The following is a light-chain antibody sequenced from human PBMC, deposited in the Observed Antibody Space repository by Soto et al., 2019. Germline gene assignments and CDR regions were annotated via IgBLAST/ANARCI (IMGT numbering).Light chain of an antibody. CDR1: QSVLYRSNKKNY. Sequence: DIVMTQSPDSLAVPLGARATINCRSSQSVLYRSNKKNYLAWYQQKRGQPPRLLIYWASTRESGVPERFSGSGSATDLTLTINNVQAEDVAVYYCQQYYTTLEFSVGAGTKVDIK. CDR3: QQYYTTLEFS. J-gene: IGKJ4*01. CDR2: WAS. V-gene: IGKV4-1*01.